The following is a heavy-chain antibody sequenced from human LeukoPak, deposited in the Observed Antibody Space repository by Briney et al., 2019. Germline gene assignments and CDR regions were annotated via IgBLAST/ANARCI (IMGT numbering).Heavy chain of an antibody. J-gene: IGHJ4*02. Sequence: GGSLRLSCVASANYWMHWVRQAPGKGLVWVSHINSDGGWTSYADSVKGRFTISKDNAKDTVYLQMNSLRAEDTAAYYCVSFYETYWGRGTLVTVSS. CDR2: INSDGGWT. CDR3: VSFYETY. D-gene: IGHD2/OR15-2a*01. CDR1: ANYW. V-gene: IGHV3-74*01.